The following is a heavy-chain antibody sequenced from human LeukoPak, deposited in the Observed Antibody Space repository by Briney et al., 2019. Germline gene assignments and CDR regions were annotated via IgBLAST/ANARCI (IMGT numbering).Heavy chain of an antibody. J-gene: IGHJ4*02. CDR2: IYYSGST. CDR1: GGSISSSGYY. CDR3: ARHLYGDYGPFDH. D-gene: IGHD4-17*01. V-gene: IGHV4-39*01. Sequence: PSETLPLACTVSGGSISSSGYYWGWIRQPPGKGLEWIGSIYYSGSTYYNPSLKSRVTISVDTSKNQFSLKVSSVTAADTALYYCARHLYGDYGPFDHWGQGTLVTVSS.